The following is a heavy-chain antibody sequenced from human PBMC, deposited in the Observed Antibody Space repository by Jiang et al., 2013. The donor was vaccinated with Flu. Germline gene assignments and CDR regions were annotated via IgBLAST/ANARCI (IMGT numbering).Heavy chain of an antibody. CDR3: AREGTYYYDSSGYYEDY. CDR2: IYTSGST. Sequence: GPGLVKPSQTLSLTCTVSGGSISSGSYYWSWIRQPAGKGLEWIGRIYTSGSTNYNPSLKSRVTISVDTSKNQFSLKLSSVTAADTAVYYCAREGTYYYDSSGYYEDYWGQGTLVTVSS. V-gene: IGHV4-61*02. CDR1: GGSISSGSYY. D-gene: IGHD3-22*01. J-gene: IGHJ4*02.